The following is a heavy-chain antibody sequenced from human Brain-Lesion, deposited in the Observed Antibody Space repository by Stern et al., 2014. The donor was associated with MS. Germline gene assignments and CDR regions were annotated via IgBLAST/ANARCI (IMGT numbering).Heavy chain of an antibody. V-gene: IGHV1-8*02. J-gene: IGHJ4*02. CDR1: GYTFSSYD. Sequence: QVQLLESGAEVKKPGASVKVSCKASGYTFSSYDITWGRQASGHGLEWMGWMSPYSGNTGYAQKFKGRVSMTSDPSISTVYMELTSLTSDDTAVYFCARAVRNQLLSEYWGQGTLVTVSS. D-gene: IGHD2-2*01. CDR3: ARAVRNQLLSEY. CDR2: MSPYSGNT.